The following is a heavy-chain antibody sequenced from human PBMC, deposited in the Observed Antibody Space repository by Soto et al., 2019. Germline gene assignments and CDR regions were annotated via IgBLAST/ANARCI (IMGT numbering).Heavy chain of an antibody. J-gene: IGHJ1*01. CDR1: GITISNYP. Sequence: EVQLLESGGGLVQPGGSLRLSCAASGITISNYPMSWVRQAPGKGLDWVSGISGSGDRTYYADSAKGRFTISKDISKNLLAKEVDNQRVEDPAVYFCVIAAGCYPSPAPPWVPGTLVSFSS. D-gene: IGHD3-16*02. CDR3: VIAAGCYPSPAPP. CDR2: ISGSGDRT. V-gene: IGHV3-23*01.